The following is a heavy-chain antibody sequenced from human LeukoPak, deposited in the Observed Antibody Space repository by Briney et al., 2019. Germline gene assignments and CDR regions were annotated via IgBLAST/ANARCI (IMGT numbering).Heavy chain of an antibody. V-gene: IGHV1-2*02. CDR3: VRVVRRAAAHAGNWFDP. J-gene: IGHJ5*02. D-gene: IGHD6-13*01. Sequence: ATVKVSCKASGYTFTDYYMHWVRQSPAQGLEWMGCINPNTGGTDYIQKFQGRVTMTRDTSISTAYIELNNLRADDTAVYYCVRVVRRAAAHAGNWFDPWGQGTLVTVSS. CDR1: GYTFTDYY. CDR2: INPNTGGT.